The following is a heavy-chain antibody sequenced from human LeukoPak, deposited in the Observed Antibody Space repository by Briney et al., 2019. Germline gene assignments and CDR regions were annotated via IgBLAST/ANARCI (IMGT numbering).Heavy chain of an antibody. CDR3: ARDRPMVRGVIIYSLGMDV. CDR1: GYTFTSYG. Sequence: ASVKVSCKASGYTFTSYGISWVRQAPGQGLEWIGWISAYNGNTNYAQKLQGRVTMTTDTSTSTAYMELRSLRSDDTAVYYCARDRPMVRGVIIYSLGMDVWGQGTTVTVSS. J-gene: IGHJ6*02. V-gene: IGHV1-18*01. CDR2: ISAYNGNT. D-gene: IGHD3-10*01.